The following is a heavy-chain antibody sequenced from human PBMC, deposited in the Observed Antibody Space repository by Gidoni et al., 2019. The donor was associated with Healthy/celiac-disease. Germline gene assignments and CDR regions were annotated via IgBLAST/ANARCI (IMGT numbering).Heavy chain of an antibody. V-gene: IGHV5-10-1*03. CDR3: ARRGYCSSTSCYLPNWFDP. J-gene: IGHJ5*02. CDR2: IDPSDSYT. D-gene: IGHD2-2*01. Sequence: EVQLVQSGAEVKKPGESLRISCKGSGYSFTSYWISWVRQMPGKGLEWMGRIDPSDSYTNYSPSFQGHVTISADKSISTAYLQWSSLKASDTAMYYCARRGYCSSTSCYLPNWFDPWGQGTLVTVSS. CDR1: GYSFTSYW.